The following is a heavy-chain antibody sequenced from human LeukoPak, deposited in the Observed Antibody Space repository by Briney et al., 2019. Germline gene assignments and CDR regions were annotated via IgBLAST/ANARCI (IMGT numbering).Heavy chain of an antibody. J-gene: IGHJ6*03. CDR3: AAGQPHSSGWYEHTYYYMDV. Sequence: GASVKVSCKASGYTFTSYYTHWVRQAPGQGLEWMGIINPSGGSTSYAQKFQGRVTMTRDMSTSTAYMELSSLRSEDTAVYYCAAGQPHSSGWYEHTYYYMDVWGKGTTVTISS. CDR2: INPSGGST. CDR1: GYTFTSYY. D-gene: IGHD6-19*01. V-gene: IGHV1-46*01.